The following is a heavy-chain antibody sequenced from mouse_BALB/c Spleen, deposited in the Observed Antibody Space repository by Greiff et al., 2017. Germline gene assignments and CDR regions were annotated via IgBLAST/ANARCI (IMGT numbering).Heavy chain of an antibody. J-gene: IGHJ2*01. Sequence: QVLLKESGAELAKPGASVKMSCKASGYTFTSYWMHWVKQRPGQGLEWIGYINPSTGYTEYNQKFKDKATLTADKSSSTAYMQLSSLTSEDSAVYYCARWDNDSPDYWGQGTTLTVSS. V-gene: IGHV1-7*01. CDR3: ARWDNDSPDY. D-gene: IGHD2-4*01. CDR2: INPSTGYT. CDR1: GYTFTSYW.